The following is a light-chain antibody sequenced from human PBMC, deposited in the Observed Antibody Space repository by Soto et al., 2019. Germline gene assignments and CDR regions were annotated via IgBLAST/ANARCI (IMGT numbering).Light chain of an antibody. J-gene: IGKJ5*01. CDR3: QQRSNWPPT. V-gene: IGKV3-11*01. CDR2: DAS. Sequence: ESVFTPSSTTPSFSPGERDTPSCRASQSVSSYLAWYQQKPGQAPRLLIYDASNRATGIPARFSGSGSGTDFTLTISSLEPEDFAVYYCQQRSNWPPTFGQGTRLEIK. CDR1: QSVSSY.